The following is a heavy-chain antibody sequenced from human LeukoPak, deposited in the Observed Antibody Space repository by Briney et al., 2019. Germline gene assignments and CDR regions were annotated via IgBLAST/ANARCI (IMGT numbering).Heavy chain of an antibody. J-gene: IGHJ4*02. D-gene: IGHD5-12*01. CDR3: GGTRGYSGYFRY. CDR1: GFSLSTSGVG. V-gene: IGHV4-30-2*01. CDR2: IYHSGGT. Sequence: LVKPAQTLTLTCTFSGFSLSTSGVGVGWIRQPPGKGLEWIGNIYHSGGTYYNPSLKSRVTTSVDRSKNQFSLKLKSVTAADTAVYYCGGTRGYSGYFRYWGQGVLVAVSS.